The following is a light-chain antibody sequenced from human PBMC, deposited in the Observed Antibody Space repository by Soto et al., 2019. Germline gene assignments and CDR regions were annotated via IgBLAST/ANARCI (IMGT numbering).Light chain of an antibody. CDR1: QSINRY. J-gene: IGKJ1*01. V-gene: IGKV1-39*01. CDR2: TAS. Sequence: DIHMTQSPSSLSASVGDRVTITCRASQSINRYLSWYQQKPGKXPXXLIYTASTLHSGVPSRFSGSGFGTDFALTISGMQPEDFATYYCQQTYSTPKFGQGTKVDIK. CDR3: QQTYSTPK.